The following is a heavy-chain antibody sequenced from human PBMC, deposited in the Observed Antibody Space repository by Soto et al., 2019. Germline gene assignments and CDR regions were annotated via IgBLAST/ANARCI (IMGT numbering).Heavy chain of an antibody. CDR1: GFTFSSYS. CDR2: ISSSSYI. J-gene: IGHJ3*02. D-gene: IGHD6-6*01. V-gene: IGHV3-21*01. Sequence: GGSLRLSCAASGFTFSSYSMNWVRQAPGKGLEWVSSISSSSYIYYADSVKGRFTISRDNAKNSLYLQMNSLRAEDTAVYYCARPTSYSSSPGSVFDAFDIWGQGTMVTVSS. CDR3: ARPTSYSSSPGSVFDAFDI.